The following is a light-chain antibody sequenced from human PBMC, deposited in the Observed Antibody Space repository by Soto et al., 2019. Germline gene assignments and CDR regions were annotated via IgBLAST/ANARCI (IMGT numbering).Light chain of an antibody. J-gene: IGKJ4*01. CDR2: AES. CDR3: QQYNKWPPLT. Sequence: EVVMTQSQATLSVSPGESVTLSCRASQNVFSNLAWYQQKPGQPPRLLIYAESTRASGVPARFSGSGSGTESTLTISSLQSEDVGVYYCQQYNKWPPLTFGGGTKVDIK. V-gene: IGKV3D-15*01. CDR1: QNVFSN.